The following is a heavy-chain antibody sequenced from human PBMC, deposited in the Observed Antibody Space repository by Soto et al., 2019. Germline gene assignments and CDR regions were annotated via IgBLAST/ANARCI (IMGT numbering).Heavy chain of an antibody. CDR2: IYRGGAT. D-gene: IGHD6-13*01. V-gene: IGHV3-53*01. J-gene: IGHJ3*02. Sequence: GGSLRLSCAASGFTVSGNYMSWVRQAPGKGLEWVSVIYRGGATYYANSVTGRFTISRDTSLHLQMNSLKTEDTAIYYCARGWQSAFDIWGQGTMVTVSS. CDR3: ARGWQSAFDI. CDR1: GFTVSGNY.